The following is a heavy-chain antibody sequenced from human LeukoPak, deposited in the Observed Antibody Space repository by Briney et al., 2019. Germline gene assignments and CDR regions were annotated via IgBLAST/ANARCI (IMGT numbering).Heavy chain of an antibody. J-gene: IGHJ4*02. CDR2: ISGSGGST. CDR3: AKDYSRYYSYYYDSSGRSY. CDR1: GFTFSSYA. V-gene: IGHV3-23*01. D-gene: IGHD3-22*01. Sequence: PGGSLRLSCAASGFTFSSYAVSWVRQAPGKGLEWVSAISGSGGSTYYADSVEGRFTISRDNSKNTLYLQMNSLRAEDTAVYYCAKDYSRYYSYYYDSSGRSYWGQGTLVTVSS.